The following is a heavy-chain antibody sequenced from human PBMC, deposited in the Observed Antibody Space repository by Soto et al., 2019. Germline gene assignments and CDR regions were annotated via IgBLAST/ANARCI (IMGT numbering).Heavy chain of an antibody. D-gene: IGHD1-20*01. V-gene: IGHV3-33*01. J-gene: IGHJ6*02. CDR3: ARDTSRYNWNQLGMDV. Sequence: PGGSLRLSCAASGFTFSSYGMHWVRQAPGKGLEWVAVIWYDGSNKYYADSVKGRFTISRDNSKNTLYLQMNSLRAEDTAVYYCARDTSRYNWNQLGMDVWGQGTTVTVS. CDR1: GFTFSSYG. CDR2: IWYDGSNK.